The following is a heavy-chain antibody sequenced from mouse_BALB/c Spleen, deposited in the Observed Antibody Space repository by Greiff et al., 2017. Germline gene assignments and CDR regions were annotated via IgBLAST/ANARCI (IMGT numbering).Heavy chain of an antibody. J-gene: IGHJ3*01. Sequence: EVKLVESGGGLVKPGGSLKLSCAASGFTFSSYAMSWVRQSPEKRLEWVAEISSGGSYTYYPDTVTGRFTISRDNAKNTLYLEMSSLRSEDTAMYYCAGYGNPLAYWGQGTLVTVSA. V-gene: IGHV5-9-4*01. CDR1: GFTFSSYA. CDR3: AGYGNPLAY. D-gene: IGHD2-1*01. CDR2: ISSGGSYT.